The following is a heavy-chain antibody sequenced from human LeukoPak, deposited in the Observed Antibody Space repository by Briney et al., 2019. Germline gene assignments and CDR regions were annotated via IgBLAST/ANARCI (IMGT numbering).Heavy chain of an antibody. D-gene: IGHD4-17*01. J-gene: IGHJ4*02. V-gene: IGHV3-64D*06. CDR3: VKAFGRLRGPPDS. CDR2: ISGSGNGGSI. Sequence: GGSLRLSCSASGFVFSIYTMYWVRQAPGKGPEYVSTISGSGNGGSIYYADSVKGRFTISRDDSKSILYLQMNGLRSEDTAVYYCVKAFGRLRGPPDSWGQGTLVTVSS. CDR1: GFVFSIYT.